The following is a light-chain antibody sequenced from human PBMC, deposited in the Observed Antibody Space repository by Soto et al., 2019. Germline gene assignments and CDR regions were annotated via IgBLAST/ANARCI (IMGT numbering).Light chain of an antibody. J-gene: IGLJ3*02. CDR3: QSYDSSLSGSV. V-gene: IGLV1-40*01. CDR2: DND. Sequence: QSVLTQPPSVSGAPGQRVTISCTVSSSNIGAGYGVHWYQQLPGTAPKLLIYDNDNRPSGVPDRFSGSKSGTSASLAITGLQAEDEADYYCQSYDSSLSGSVFGGGTKLNVL. CDR1: SSNIGAGYG.